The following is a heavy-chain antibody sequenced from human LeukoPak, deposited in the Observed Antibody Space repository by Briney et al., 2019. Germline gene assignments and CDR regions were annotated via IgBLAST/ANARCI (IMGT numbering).Heavy chain of an antibody. D-gene: IGHD3-10*01. V-gene: IGHV3-11*04. CDR2: ISSTGGTI. CDR3: AKGLFFGFQH. CDR1: GLTVSSNC. Sequence: GGSLRLSCAASGLTVSSNCMSWVRQAPGKGLEWISYISSTGGTIQYADSVKGRFTFSRDNAKNTLYLQMNSLRVEDTAVYYCAKGLFFGFQHWGQGTLVAVSS. J-gene: IGHJ1*01.